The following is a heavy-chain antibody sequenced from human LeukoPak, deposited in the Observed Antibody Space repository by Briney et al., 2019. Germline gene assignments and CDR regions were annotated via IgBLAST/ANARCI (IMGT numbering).Heavy chain of an antibody. CDR1: GGSISSYY. J-gene: IGHJ4*02. Sequence: PSKTLSLTCTVSGGSISSYYWSWIRQPPGKGLEWIGEINHSGSTNYNPSLKSRVTISVDTSKNQFSLKLSSVTAADTAVYYCARDSSGRAIDYWGQGTLVTVSS. CDR2: INHSGST. CDR3: ARDSSGRAIDY. D-gene: IGHD3-22*01. V-gene: IGHV4-34*01.